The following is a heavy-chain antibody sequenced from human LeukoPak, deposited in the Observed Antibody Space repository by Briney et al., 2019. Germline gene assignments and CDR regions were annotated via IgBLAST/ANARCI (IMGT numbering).Heavy chain of an antibody. CDR1: GGTFSSYV. J-gene: IGHJ4*02. V-gene: IGHV1-69*13. CDR2: IFPIFGTA. CDR3: ARDRGPYYDSSGYYYEFDY. D-gene: IGHD3-22*01. Sequence: SVKVSCKASGGTFSSYVISWVRQAPGQGLEWMGGIFPIFGTANYAQKFQGRVTITADESTSTAYMELSSLRSEDTAVYYCARDRGPYYDSSGYYYEFDYWGQGTMVTVSS.